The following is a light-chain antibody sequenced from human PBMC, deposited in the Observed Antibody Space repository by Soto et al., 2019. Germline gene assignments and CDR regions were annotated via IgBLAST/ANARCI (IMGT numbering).Light chain of an antibody. CDR1: SSDVGDFNY. CDR3: ISYTTNNTWV. V-gene: IGLV2-14*01. J-gene: IGLJ3*02. Sequence: QSALTQPASVSGSPGQSITISCTGASSDVGDFNYVTWYQQHPGKAPKLMIHDVTHRPSGVSYRFSGSKSGNTASLTISGLQAEDEADYYCISYTTNNTWVFGGGTKLTVL. CDR2: DVT.